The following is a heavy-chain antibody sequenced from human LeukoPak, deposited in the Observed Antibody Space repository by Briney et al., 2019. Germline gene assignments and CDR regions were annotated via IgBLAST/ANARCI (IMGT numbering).Heavy chain of an antibody. Sequence: GESLKISCKGSGYSFTSYWIGWVRQMPGKGLEWMGIIYPGDSDTRYSPSFQGQVTISADKSISTAYLQWSSLKASDTAMYYCARHRRNYDFWSGYPGPNFDYWGQGTLVTVSS. D-gene: IGHD3-3*01. J-gene: IGHJ4*02. CDR3: ARHRRNYDFWSGYPGPNFDY. V-gene: IGHV5-51*01. CDR2: IYPGDSDT. CDR1: GYSFTSYW.